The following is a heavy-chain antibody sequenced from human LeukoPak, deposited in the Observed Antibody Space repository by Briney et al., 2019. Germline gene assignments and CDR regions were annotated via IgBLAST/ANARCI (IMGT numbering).Heavy chain of an antibody. CDR3: ARDGYCSSTSCYDY. Sequence: PGGSLRLSCAASGFTFSSYEMNWVRQAPGKGLEWVSYISSSGSTIYYADSVKGRFTISRDNAKNSLYLQMNSLRAEDTAVYYCARDGYCSSTSCYDYWGQGTLITVSS. CDR1: GFTFSSYE. CDR2: ISSSGSTI. J-gene: IGHJ4*02. V-gene: IGHV3-48*03. D-gene: IGHD2-2*03.